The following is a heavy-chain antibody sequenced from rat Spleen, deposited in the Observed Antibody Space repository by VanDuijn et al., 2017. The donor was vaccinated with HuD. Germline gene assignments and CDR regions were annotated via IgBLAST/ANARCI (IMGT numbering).Heavy chain of an antibody. CDR3: ARSGSYYYPYVMDA. V-gene: IGHV2S30*01. Sequence: QVQLKESGPGLVQPSQTLSLTCTVSGFSLMDYSVHWVRQPPGKGLEWMGRMKYDGDTYYNLVLKSRLTISRDTSKSQVLLKMNSLQTEDTAMYFCARSGSYYYPYVMDAWGQGASVTVSS. CDR2: MKYDGDT. J-gene: IGHJ4*01. D-gene: IGHD1-12*02. CDR1: GFSLMDYS.